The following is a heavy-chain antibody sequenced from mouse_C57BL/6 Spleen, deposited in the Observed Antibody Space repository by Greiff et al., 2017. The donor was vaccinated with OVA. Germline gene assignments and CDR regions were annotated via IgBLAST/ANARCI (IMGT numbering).Heavy chain of an antibody. CDR1: GYTFTEYT. CDR2: FYPGSGSI. Sequence: VKLVESGAELVKPGASVKLSCKASGYTFTEYTIHWVKQRSGQGLEWIGWFYPGSGSIKYNEKFKDKATLTADKSSSTVYMELSRLTSEDSAVYFCARHEKATEAMDYWGQGTSVTVSS. J-gene: IGHJ4*01. CDR3: ARHEKATEAMDY. V-gene: IGHV1-62-2*01.